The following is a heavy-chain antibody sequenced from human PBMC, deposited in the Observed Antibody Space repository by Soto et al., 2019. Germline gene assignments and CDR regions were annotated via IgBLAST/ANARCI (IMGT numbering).Heavy chain of an antibody. Sequence: QVQLVQSGAEVKKPGASVKVSCKASGYTFTSYGVSWVRQAPGQGLEWMGWISGYNGKTNYAQKLQGRVTMTTDTSTSTAYMELRSLRSDDTAVYYCARAGKYYFGSGSPYYYGMDVWGQGITVTVSS. CDR2: ISGYNGKT. CDR3: ARAGKYYFGSGSPYYYGMDV. D-gene: IGHD3-10*01. V-gene: IGHV1-18*04. CDR1: GYTFTSYG. J-gene: IGHJ6*02.